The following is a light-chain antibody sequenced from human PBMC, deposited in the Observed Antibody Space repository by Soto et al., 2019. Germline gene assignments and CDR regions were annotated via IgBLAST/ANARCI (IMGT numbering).Light chain of an antibody. V-gene: IGLV1-40*01. J-gene: IGLJ3*02. CDR3: QSYDISLRAWV. CDR2: GNS. CDR1: SSNIGAGYD. Sequence: QSVLTQPPSVSGAPGQRVTISCTGSSSNIGAGYDVHWYQQLPGTAPKLLIYGNSNRPSGVPDRFSGSKSGTSASLAITGLQAEDEADYYCQSYDISLRAWVFGGGTKLTVL.